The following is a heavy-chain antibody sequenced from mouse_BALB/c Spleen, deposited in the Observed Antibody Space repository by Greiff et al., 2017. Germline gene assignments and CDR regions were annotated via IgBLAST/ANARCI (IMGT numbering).Heavy chain of an antibody. CDR3: ARDQENVSTTWFAY. Sequence: EVMLVESGGGLVKPGGSLKLSCAASGFTFSDYYMYWVRQTPEKRLEWVATISDGGSYTYYPDSVKGRFTISRDNAKNNLYLQMSSLKSEDTAMYYCARDQENVSTTWFAYWGQGTLVTVSA. CDR1: GFTFSDYY. V-gene: IGHV5-4*02. CDR2: ISDGGSYT. J-gene: IGHJ3*01. D-gene: IGHD2-4*01.